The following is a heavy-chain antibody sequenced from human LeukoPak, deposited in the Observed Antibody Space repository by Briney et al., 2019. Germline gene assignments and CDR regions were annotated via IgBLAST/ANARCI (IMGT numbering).Heavy chain of an antibody. CDR2: INWNDIK. Sequence: SGPTLVNPTQTLTLTCTFSGFSLSSSGVGVGWIRQPPGKALEWLALINWNDIKRYSPSLKSRLTITKDTSKNQVVLTMTNMDPVDTATYYCAHLDYSDYPTDDAFDIWGQGTMVTVSS. V-gene: IGHV2-5*01. CDR3: AHLDYSDYPTDDAFDI. CDR1: GFSLSSSGVG. J-gene: IGHJ3*02. D-gene: IGHD4-11*01.